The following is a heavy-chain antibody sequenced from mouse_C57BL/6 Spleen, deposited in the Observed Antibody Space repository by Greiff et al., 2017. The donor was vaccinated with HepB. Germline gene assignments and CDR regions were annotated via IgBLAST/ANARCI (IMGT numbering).Heavy chain of an antibody. Sequence: EVKLMESGEGLVKPGGSLKLSCAASGFTFSSYAMSWVRQTPEKRLEWVAYISSGGDYIYYADTVKGRFTISRDNARNTLYLQMSSLKSEDTAMYYCTRDHRYGSSDYYAMDYWGQGTSVTVSS. CDR2: ISSGGDYI. CDR1: GFTFSSYA. CDR3: TRDHRYGSSDYYAMDY. D-gene: IGHD1-1*01. V-gene: IGHV5-9-1*02. J-gene: IGHJ4*01.